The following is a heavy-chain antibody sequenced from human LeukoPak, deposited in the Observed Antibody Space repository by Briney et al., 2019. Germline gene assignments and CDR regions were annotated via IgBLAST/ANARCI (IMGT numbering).Heavy chain of an antibody. CDR2: IYPGDSDT. V-gene: IGHV5-51*01. CDR3: ARLGITGTTLYYFDN. Sequence: GESLKISCNASGYSFTSYWIGWVRQMPGKGLEWMGIIYPGDSDTRYSPSFQGQVTISADKSISTAYLQWSSLKASDSAMYYCARLGITGTTLYYFDNWGQGTLVTVSS. D-gene: IGHD1-20*01. J-gene: IGHJ4*02. CDR1: GYSFTSYW.